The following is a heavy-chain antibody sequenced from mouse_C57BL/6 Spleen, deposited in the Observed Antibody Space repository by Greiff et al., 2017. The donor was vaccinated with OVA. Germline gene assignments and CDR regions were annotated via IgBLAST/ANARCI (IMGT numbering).Heavy chain of an antibody. CDR2: INPDSSTI. CDR3: ARPGATVVATDWYFDV. J-gene: IGHJ1*03. Sequence: TASGIDFSRYWMSWVRRAPGKGLEWIGEINPDSSTINYAPSLKDKFIISRDNAKNTLYLQMSKVRSEDTALYYCARPGATVVATDWYFDVWGTGTTVTVSS. V-gene: IGHV4-1*01. CDR1: GIDFSRYW. D-gene: IGHD1-1*01.